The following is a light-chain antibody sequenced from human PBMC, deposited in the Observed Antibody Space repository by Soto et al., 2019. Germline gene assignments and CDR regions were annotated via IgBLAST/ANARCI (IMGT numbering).Light chain of an antibody. CDR2: KAS. CDR3: QQYDNYWT. CDR1: QSINNW. Sequence: DIQMTQSPSTLSASVGDRVTITCRASQSINNWLAWYQQKPGKAPKLLIYKASNLDIGVPSRFSGSGSGTEITITISSLQPDDVATYYCQQYDNYWTFGQGTKVEIK. J-gene: IGKJ1*01. V-gene: IGKV1-5*03.